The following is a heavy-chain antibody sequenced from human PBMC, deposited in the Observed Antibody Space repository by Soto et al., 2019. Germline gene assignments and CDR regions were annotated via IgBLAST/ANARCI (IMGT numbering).Heavy chain of an antibody. CDR3: AKERTVTTGDFDY. CDR2: ISGSGGNT. Sequence: WGSLRLSCAASGFTLRSYALSRGRPAPGKGLEWVSSISGSGGNTYYSDSVKGRFTISRYNSNNTLYLQMNSLRVEDTAVYYCAKERTVTTGDFDYWGQGTLVPVSS. J-gene: IGHJ4*02. D-gene: IGHD4-4*01. CDR1: GFTLRSYA. V-gene: IGHV3-23*01.